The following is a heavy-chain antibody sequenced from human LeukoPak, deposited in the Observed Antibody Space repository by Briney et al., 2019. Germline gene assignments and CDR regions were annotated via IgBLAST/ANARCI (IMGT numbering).Heavy chain of an antibody. CDR2: IHYSGST. CDR1: GGSISSSGYF. Sequence: SETLSLTCTVSGGSISSSGYFWGGIRQPPGKGLERIGNIHYSGSTYYHPSLKSRVTISVDTSKNQFSLKLTSVTAADTAVYYCATRYCPYSGCNFFPHYWGQGTLVTVSS. V-gene: IGHV4-39*01. CDR3: ATRYCPYSGCNFFPHY. J-gene: IGHJ4*02. D-gene: IGHD5-12*01.